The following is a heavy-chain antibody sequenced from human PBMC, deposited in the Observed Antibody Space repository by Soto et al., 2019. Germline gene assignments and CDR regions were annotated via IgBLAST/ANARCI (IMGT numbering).Heavy chain of an antibody. V-gene: IGHV4-31*03. CDR2: IYYSGST. CDR3: ARFEYSSSGGWFDP. J-gene: IGHJ5*02. CDR1: GGSISSGGYY. D-gene: IGHD6-6*01. Sequence: SETLSLTCTVSGGSISSGGYYWSWIRQHPGKGLEWIGYIYYSGSTYYNPSLKSRVTISVDTSKNQFSLKLSSVTAADTAVYYCARFEYSSSGGWFDPWGQGTLVTVSS.